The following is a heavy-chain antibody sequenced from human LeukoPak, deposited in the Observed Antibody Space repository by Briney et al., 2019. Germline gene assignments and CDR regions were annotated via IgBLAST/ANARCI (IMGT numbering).Heavy chain of an antibody. J-gene: IGHJ4*02. CDR2: ISGSGYST. V-gene: IGHV3-23*01. D-gene: IGHD4-17*01. Sequence: PGGSLRLSCAASGFTLSSYTMSWVRQAPGKGLEWVSAISGSGYSTYYADSVKGRFTISRDNSKNTLFLQMNTLSAEDTALYSCTKDTALDYWGQGTLVTVSS. CDR1: GFTLSSYT. CDR3: TKDTALDY.